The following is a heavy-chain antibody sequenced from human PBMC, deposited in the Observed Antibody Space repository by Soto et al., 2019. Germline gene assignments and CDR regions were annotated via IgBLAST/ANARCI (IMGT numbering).Heavy chain of an antibody. CDR1: GFTFSSYG. Sequence: PGGSLRLSCAAPGFTFSSYGMHWVRQAPGKGLEWVAVIWYDGSNKYYADSVKGRFTISRDNSKNTLYLQMNSLRAEDTAVYYCARVGDSQTYYDFWSGWSDYYYYYGMDVWGQGTTVTVSS. D-gene: IGHD3-3*01. CDR3: ARVGDSQTYYDFWSGWSDYYYYYGMDV. J-gene: IGHJ6*02. V-gene: IGHV3-33*01. CDR2: IWYDGSNK.